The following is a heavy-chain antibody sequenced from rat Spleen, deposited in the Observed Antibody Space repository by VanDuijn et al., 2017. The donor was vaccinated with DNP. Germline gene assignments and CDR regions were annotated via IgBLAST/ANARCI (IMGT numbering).Heavy chain of an antibody. Sequence: EVQLVESGGVLVQPGRSLQISCAASGFTFSDYAMAWVRQAPKKGLEWVATISYDGIRTYYRDSVKGRFTISRDDAKTTLYLQMVSLRSEDTATYYCTTLNSGTYDSWGQGVMVTVSS. CDR3: TTLNSGTYDS. J-gene: IGHJ2*01. CDR2: ISYDGIRT. V-gene: IGHV5-17*01. CDR1: GFTFSDYA. D-gene: IGHD1-3*01.